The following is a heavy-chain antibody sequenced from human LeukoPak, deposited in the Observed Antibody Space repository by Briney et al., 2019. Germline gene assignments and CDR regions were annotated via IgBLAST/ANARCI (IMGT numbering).Heavy chain of an antibody. CDR1: GYTFTDYY. D-gene: IGHD5-12*01. J-gene: IGHJ4*02. V-gene: IGHV1-2*02. Sequence: ASVKVSCKASGYTFTDYYIHWLRQAPGQGLECMGWINPNTGGTNYAQKFQGRVTMTRDTSIATAYMELSRLRSDDTAVYYCARDSSWRPFDYWGQGTLVTVSS. CDR2: INPNTGGT. CDR3: ARDSSWRPFDY.